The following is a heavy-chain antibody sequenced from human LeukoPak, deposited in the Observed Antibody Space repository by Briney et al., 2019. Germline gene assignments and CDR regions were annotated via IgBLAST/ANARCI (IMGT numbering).Heavy chain of an antibody. V-gene: IGHV3-30*02. CDR1: AFTFSRYG. CDR2: IRYDGSNK. CDR3: ARDVPYYYESSGYYSLGFDI. Sequence: GGSLRLSCAASAFTFSRYGMHWVRQAPGKGLEWVAFIRYDGSNKYYADSVKGRFTISRDNSKNTLYLQMNSLRAEDTAVYYCARDVPYYYESSGYYSLGFDIWGQGTMVTVSS. J-gene: IGHJ3*02. D-gene: IGHD3-22*01.